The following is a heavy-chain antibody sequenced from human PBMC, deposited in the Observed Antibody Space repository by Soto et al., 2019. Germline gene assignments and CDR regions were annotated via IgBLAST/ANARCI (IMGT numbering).Heavy chain of an antibody. V-gene: IGHV3-66*01. D-gene: IGHD3-16*01. CDR1: GFTVSSNY. J-gene: IGHJ4*02. CDR3: ASGFGN. CDR2: LYSGFST. Sequence: DVQLVESGGGLVQPGGSLRLSCAVSGFTVSSNYMTWVRQAAGKGLECVSVLYSGFSTYYADSVKGRFTISRDNSKNTLYLQMNSLRAEDTAVYYCASGFGNWGQGTLVTVSS.